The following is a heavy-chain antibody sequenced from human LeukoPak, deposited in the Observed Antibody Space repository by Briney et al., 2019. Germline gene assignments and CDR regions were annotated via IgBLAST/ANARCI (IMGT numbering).Heavy chain of an antibody. V-gene: IGHV4-34*01. CDR3: ARGLNIEYFFDY. J-gene: IGHJ4*02. D-gene: IGHD5-12*01. Sequence: SETLSLTCTVYGGSFRAYYWSWIRQPPGKGPEWIGEINYDGSTSYNPSLKSRVTISVDTSKKQAFLKLRSVTAADTAMYYCARGLNIEYFFDYWGQGSLVTVSS. CDR2: INYDGST. CDR1: GGSFRAYY.